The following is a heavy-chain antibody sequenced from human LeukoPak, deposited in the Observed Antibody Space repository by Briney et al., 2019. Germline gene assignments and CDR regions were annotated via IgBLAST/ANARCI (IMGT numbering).Heavy chain of an antibody. Sequence: SETLSLTCAVYGGSFSGYYWSWIRQPPGKGLEWIGEINHSGSTNYNPSLKSRVTISVDTSKNQFSLKLSSVTAADTAVYYCARVYGSGSYYIRPAWFDPWGQGTLVTVSS. CDR1: GGSFSGYY. V-gene: IGHV4-34*01. D-gene: IGHD3-10*01. J-gene: IGHJ5*02. CDR2: INHSGST. CDR3: ARVYGSGSYYIRPAWFDP.